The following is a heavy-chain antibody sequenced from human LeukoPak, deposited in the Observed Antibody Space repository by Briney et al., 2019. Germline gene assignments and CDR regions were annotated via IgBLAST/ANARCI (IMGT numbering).Heavy chain of an antibody. V-gene: IGHV4-39*07. J-gene: IGHJ4*02. D-gene: IGHD5-12*01. Sequence: SETLSLTCTVSGGSISSGWIRQPPGKGLEWIGSIYYSGSTYYNPSLKSRVTISVDKSKNQFSLKLSSVTAADTAVYYCARIPVDIVATVPIFDYWGQGTLVTVSS. CDR1: GGSISS. CDR2: IYYSGST. CDR3: ARIPVDIVATVPIFDY.